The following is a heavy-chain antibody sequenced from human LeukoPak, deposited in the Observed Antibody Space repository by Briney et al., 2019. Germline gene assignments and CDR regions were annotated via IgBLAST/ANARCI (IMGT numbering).Heavy chain of an antibody. CDR3: ARDVTEYFDY. J-gene: IGHJ4*02. D-gene: IGHD2-21*02. Sequence: ASVQVSCKASGGTFSSYAISWVRQAPGQGLEWMGRINPNSGGTNYAQKFQGRVTMTRDTSISTAYMELSRLRSDDTAVYYCARDVTEYFDYWGQGTLVTVSS. CDR1: GGTFSSYA. CDR2: INPNSGGT. V-gene: IGHV1-2*06.